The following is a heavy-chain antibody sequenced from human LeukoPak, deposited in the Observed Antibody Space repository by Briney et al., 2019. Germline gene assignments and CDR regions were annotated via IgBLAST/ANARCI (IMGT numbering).Heavy chain of an antibody. CDR2: IWYDGSNK. CDR1: GFTLSSYG. D-gene: IGHD1-26*01. J-gene: IGHJ5*01. V-gene: IGHV3-33*01. CDR3: ARGRWSYSLFDC. Sequence: GRSLRLSCAASGFTLSSYGMHGVREAPGKGLEGVAVIWYDGSNKYYADSVKGRFTISRDNSKNTLYLQMNSLRAEDTAVYYCARGRWSYSLFDCWGQGTLVTVSS.